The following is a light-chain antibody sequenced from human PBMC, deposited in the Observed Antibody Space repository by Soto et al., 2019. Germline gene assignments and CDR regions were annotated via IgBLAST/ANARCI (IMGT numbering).Light chain of an antibody. J-gene: IGKJ1*01. CDR3: QQNNDWPLT. V-gene: IGKV3-15*01. CDR2: GAS. CDR1: QSVGSN. Sequence: EIVMTQSPATLSVSPGERVTLSCRASQSVGSNLAWYQQKPDQTPRLLIYGASTRATGFPARFSGSGSGTEFTLTISSLQSEDFAVYYCQQNNDWPLTFGQGTKVEIK.